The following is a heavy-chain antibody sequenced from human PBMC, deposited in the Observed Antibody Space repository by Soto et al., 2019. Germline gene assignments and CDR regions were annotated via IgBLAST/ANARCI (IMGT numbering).Heavy chain of an antibody. Sequence: SETLSLTCTVSGGYISSYDWSWIRQPPGKGLEWIGYIYNSGSTNYNPSLKSRVTISVDTSKNQFSLKLSSVTAADTAVYYCARTDSGSYGDHFDYWGQGALVTVSS. CDR1: GGYISSYD. D-gene: IGHD1-26*01. CDR3: ARTDSGSYGDHFDY. V-gene: IGHV4-59*01. CDR2: IYNSGST. J-gene: IGHJ4*02.